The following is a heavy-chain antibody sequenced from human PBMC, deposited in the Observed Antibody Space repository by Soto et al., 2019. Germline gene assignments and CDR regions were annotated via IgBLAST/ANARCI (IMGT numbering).Heavy chain of an antibody. D-gene: IGHD4-4*01. CDR1: GYTFTDYW. CDR2: IYPGDSDT. CDR3: ARSISNLRFYYYAMDV. V-gene: IGHV5-51*03. Sequence: GESLKISCKGSGYTFTDYWIGWVRQLPGKGLEWMGIIYPGDSDTRYSPSFQGHVTITVDKSTSTAYLQWNTLKASDTAMYYCARSISNLRFYYYAMDVWGQGTSVTVS. J-gene: IGHJ6*02.